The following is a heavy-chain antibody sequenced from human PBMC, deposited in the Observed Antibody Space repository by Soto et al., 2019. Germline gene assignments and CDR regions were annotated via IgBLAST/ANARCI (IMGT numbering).Heavy chain of an antibody. D-gene: IGHD6-6*01. CDR3: ARLPSRRYSNSYFDY. CDR1: GGSITSSSYY. J-gene: IGHJ4*02. V-gene: IGHV4-39*01. CDR2: IYYSGST. Sequence: QLQLQESGPGLVKSSETLSLTCTVSGGSITSSSYYWGWIRQPPGKGLEWIGSIYYSGSTYYNPSLKSRVTISVDTSKKQFSLKLSSVTAADTAVYYCARLPSRRYSNSYFDYWGQGTLVTVSS.